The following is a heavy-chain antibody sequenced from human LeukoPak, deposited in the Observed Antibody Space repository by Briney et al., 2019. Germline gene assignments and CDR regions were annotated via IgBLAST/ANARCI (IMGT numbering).Heavy chain of an antibody. J-gene: IGHJ5*02. Sequence: RGESLKISCKASGYNFTNHWVAWVRQRPGEGLEWMGIIWPDDSDTGYSPSFQGLVPISVDKSIGTAHLQWRSLKASDTALYFCARHSDVPLDLWGQGTLVIVSS. V-gene: IGHV5-51*01. D-gene: IGHD6-6*01. CDR3: ARHSDVPLDL. CDR1: GYNFTNHW. CDR2: IWPDDSDT.